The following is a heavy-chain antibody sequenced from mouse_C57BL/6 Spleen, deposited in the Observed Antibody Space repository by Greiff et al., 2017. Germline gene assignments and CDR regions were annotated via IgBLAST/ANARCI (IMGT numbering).Heavy chain of an antibody. CDR1: GYTFTSYW. Sequence: VQLQQPGAELVMPGASVKLSCKASGYTFTSYWMHWVKQRPGQGLEWIGEIDPSDSYTNYNQKFKGKSTLTVDKSSSTAYMQLSSLTSEDSAVYCCARGSSFYYFDYWGQGTTLTVSS. CDR3: ARGSSFYYFDY. D-gene: IGHD1-1*01. CDR2: IDPSDSYT. V-gene: IGHV1-69*01. J-gene: IGHJ2*01.